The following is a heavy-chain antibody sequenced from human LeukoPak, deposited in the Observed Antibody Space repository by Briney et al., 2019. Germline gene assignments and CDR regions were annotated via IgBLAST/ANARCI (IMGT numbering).Heavy chain of an antibody. CDR3: ARAIYSGAWYGPDY. CDR1: GFTFSGYG. Sequence: GGSLRLSCAASGFTFSGYGMHWVRLAPGKGLGWVAVIWNNGNNKYYADSVKGRFTISRDNSKNTLYLQMDSLRAEDTAVYYCARAIYSGAWYGPDYWGQGTLVTVSS. J-gene: IGHJ4*02. V-gene: IGHV3-33*01. CDR2: IWNNGNNK. D-gene: IGHD6-19*01.